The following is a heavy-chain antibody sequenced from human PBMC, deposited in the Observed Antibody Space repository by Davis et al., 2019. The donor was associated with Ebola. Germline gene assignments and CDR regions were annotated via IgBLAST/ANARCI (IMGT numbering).Heavy chain of an antibody. V-gene: IGHV3-20*04. CDR2: INWNGGST. D-gene: IGHD6-6*01. J-gene: IGHJ6*02. Sequence: GESLKISCAASGFTFDDYGMSWVRQAPGKGLEWVSGINWNGGSTGYADSVKGRFTISRDNAKNSLYLQMNSLRAEDTALYYCARGGGAARAYYYYGMDVWGQGTTVTVSS. CDR1: GFTFDDYG. CDR3: ARGGGAARAYYYYGMDV.